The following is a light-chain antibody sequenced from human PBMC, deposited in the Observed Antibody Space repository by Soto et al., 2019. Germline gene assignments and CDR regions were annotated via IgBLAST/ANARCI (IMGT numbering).Light chain of an antibody. V-gene: IGKV3-15*01. Sequence: IVLTQSPATLSVSPGERATLSCRASRSVATNLAWYQQTPGQAPRLLIYGASTRATALPPRFSASGSGTEFTLTISSLQSEDSAVYYCQQYNSWPWTFGQGTKVDIK. CDR1: RSVATN. J-gene: IGKJ1*01. CDR2: GAS. CDR3: QQYNSWPWT.